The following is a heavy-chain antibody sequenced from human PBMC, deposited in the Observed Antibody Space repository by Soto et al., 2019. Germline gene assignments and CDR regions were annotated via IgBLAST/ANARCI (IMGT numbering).Heavy chain of an antibody. CDR2: IVPLFGSA. D-gene: IGHD2-21*01. V-gene: IGHV1-69*01. CDR3: ARGLWRSHNGVNYFYLGMDV. Sequence: QVQLVQSGAEVKKPGSAVKVSCKASGGTFSDYAIMWVRQAPGQGLEWMGGIVPLFGSANYAHKVQGRVIITADESRSTSYMELSSLRSDDTSVYYCARGLWRSHNGVNYFYLGMDVWGQGTTVTVS. J-gene: IGHJ6*02. CDR1: GGTFSDYA.